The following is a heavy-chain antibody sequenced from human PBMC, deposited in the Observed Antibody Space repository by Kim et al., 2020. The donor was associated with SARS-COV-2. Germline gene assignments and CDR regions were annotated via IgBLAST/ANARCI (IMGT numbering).Heavy chain of an antibody. J-gene: IGHJ4*02. V-gene: IGHV4-59*01. D-gene: IGHD4-17*01. CDR3: ATHPTTVTTPY. Sequence: SETLSLTCTVSGGSISSYYWSWIRQPPGKGLEWIGYIYYSGSTNYNPSLKCRVTISVDTSKNQSSLKLSSVTAADTAVYYCATHPTTVTTPYWGQGTLVTVSP. CDR2: IYYSGST. CDR1: GGSISSYY.